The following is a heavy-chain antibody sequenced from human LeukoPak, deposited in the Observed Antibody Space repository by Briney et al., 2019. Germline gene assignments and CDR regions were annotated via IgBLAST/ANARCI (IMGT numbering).Heavy chain of an antibody. CDR3: AKSTRASYYYGMDV. J-gene: IGHJ6*02. CDR2: IYTSGST. Sequence: SETLSLTCTVSGGSISSYYWSWIRQPPGKGLEWIGYIYTSGSTNYNPYLKSRVTISVDTSKNQFSLKLSSVTAADTAVYYCAKSTRASYYYGMDVWGQGTTVTVSS. CDR1: GGSISSYY. V-gene: IGHV4-4*09. D-gene: IGHD2-2*01.